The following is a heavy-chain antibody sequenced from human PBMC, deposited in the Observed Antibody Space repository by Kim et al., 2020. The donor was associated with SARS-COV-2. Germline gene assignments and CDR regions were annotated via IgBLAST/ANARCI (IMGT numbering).Heavy chain of an antibody. D-gene: IGHD2-2*01. CDR3: ARGQPLVY. V-gene: IGHV4-31*03. CDR1: GGSIRSGGKF. Sequence: SETLSLTCSVSGGSIRSGGKFWTWIRQHPAKGLEWIGYISYSGNSHYSPSLRSRVSISLQTSENQFSLELTSVTAADTAMYYCARGQPLVYWGQGSLVT. CDR2: ISYSGNS. J-gene: IGHJ4*02.